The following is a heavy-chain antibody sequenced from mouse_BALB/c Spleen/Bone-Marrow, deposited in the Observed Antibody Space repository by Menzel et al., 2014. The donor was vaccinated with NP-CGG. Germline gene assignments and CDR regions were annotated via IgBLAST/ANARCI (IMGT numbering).Heavy chain of an antibody. Sequence: VQGVESGAELVRPGTSVKVSCKASGYAFTNYLIEWVKQRPGQGLEWIGVINPGSGGTNYNEKFKGKATLTADKSSSTAYMQLSSLTSDDSAVYFCARSLLRLQNAMDYWGQGTSVTVSS. CDR1: GYAFTNYL. V-gene: IGHV1-54*01. CDR2: INPGSGGT. D-gene: IGHD1-2*01. J-gene: IGHJ4*01. CDR3: ARSLLRLQNAMDY.